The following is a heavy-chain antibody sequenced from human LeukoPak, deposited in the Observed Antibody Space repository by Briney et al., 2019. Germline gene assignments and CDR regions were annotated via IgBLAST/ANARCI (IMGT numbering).Heavy chain of an antibody. CDR2: INPNSGGT. J-gene: IGHJ4*02. V-gene: IGHV1-2*02. D-gene: IGHD2-2*01. CDR3: ARDIIVVVPSSENDY. CDR1: GYSFTSYG. Sequence: ASVKVSCKASGYSFTSYGISWVRQAPGQGLEWMGWINPNSGGTNYAQKFQGRVTMTRDTSISTAYMELSRLRSDDTAVYYCARDIIVVVPSSENDYWGQGTLVTVSS.